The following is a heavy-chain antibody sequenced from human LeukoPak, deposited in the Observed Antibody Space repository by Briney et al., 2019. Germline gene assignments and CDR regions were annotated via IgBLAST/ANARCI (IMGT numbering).Heavy chain of an antibody. CDR3: AREWGFYDSSGCLDY. CDR2: IYSGGST. D-gene: IGHD3-22*01. J-gene: IGHJ4*02. V-gene: IGHV3-53*01. CDR1: GFTVSSNY. Sequence: GGSLRLSCAAFGFTVSSNYMSWVRQAPGKGLERVSVIYSGGSTYYADSVKGRFTISRDNSKNTLYLQMNSLRAEDTAVYYCAREWGFYDSSGCLDYWGQGTLVTVSS.